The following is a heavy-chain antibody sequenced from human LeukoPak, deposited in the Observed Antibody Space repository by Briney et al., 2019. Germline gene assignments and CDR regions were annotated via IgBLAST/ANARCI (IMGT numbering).Heavy chain of an antibody. D-gene: IGHD3-3*01. CDR1: GYSISSGYY. CDR3: ARHPPRPYYDFWSGYYKAYWYFDL. CDR2: IYHSGST. J-gene: IGHJ2*01. V-gene: IGHV4-38-2*01. Sequence: SETLSLTCAVSGYSISSGYYWGWIRQPPGKGLEWIGSIYHSGSTYYNPSLKSRVTISVDTSKNQFSLKLSSVTASDTAVYYCARHPPRPYYDFWSGYYKAYWYFDLWGRGTLVTVSS.